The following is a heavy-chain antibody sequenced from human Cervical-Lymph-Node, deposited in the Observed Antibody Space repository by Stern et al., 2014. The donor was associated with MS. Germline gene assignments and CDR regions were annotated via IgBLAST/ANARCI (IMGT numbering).Heavy chain of an antibody. Sequence: VQLVESGGGVVQPGRSLRLSCAASGFTFSSFAMHWVRQDPGKGLEWVAVIAYDGSNKFYADCVKGRFTISRDNSKKTLYLQMNSLRAEDTAVYYCARDWDARYTFDYWGQGTLVTVSS. CDR1: GFTFSSFA. CDR3: ARDWDARYTFDY. D-gene: IGHD1-1*01. J-gene: IGHJ4*02. V-gene: IGHV3-30*04. CDR2: IAYDGSNK.